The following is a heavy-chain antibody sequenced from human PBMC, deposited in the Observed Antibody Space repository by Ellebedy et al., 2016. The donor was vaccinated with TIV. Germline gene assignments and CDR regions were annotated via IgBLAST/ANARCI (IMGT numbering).Heavy chain of an antibody. CDR3: ARSRGDYFPDC. J-gene: IGHJ4*02. D-gene: IGHD2/OR15-2a*01. Sequence: SETLSLXXTVSGGSISSGTYYWSWIRQHPGKGLEWIGNIYFSGTTYYNPSLKSRVTISVDTSKNQFSLTLSSVTAADTAVYYCARSRGDYFPDCWGQGTLVTVSS. CDR1: GGSISSGTYY. CDR2: IYFSGTT. V-gene: IGHV4-31*03.